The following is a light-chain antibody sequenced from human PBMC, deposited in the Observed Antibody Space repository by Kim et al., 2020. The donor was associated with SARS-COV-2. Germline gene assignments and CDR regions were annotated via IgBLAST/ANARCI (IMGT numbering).Light chain of an antibody. CDR3: QQYNSYWT. Sequence: SASLGDRVTITCRASQSVRSWLAWYQQKPGKAPKLLIYDASSLEGGVPSRFSGSGSGTEFTLTISSLQPDDSATYYCQQYNSYWTFGQGTKVDIK. CDR1: QSVRSW. V-gene: IGKV1-5*01. J-gene: IGKJ1*01. CDR2: DAS.